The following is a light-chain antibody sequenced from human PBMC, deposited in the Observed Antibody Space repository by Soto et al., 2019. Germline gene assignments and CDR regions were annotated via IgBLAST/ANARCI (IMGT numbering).Light chain of an antibody. CDR2: AAS. J-gene: IGKJ3*01. CDR1: QSISNY. Sequence: DIQMTQSPSSLSASVGDRVTITCRASQSISNYLNWYQQKPGKAPNLLIYAASSLQSGVPSRFSGSGSGTDITLTISSLQPEDFATYYCQQSYNTQTFGPGTKVEIK. CDR3: QQSYNTQT. V-gene: IGKV1-39*01.